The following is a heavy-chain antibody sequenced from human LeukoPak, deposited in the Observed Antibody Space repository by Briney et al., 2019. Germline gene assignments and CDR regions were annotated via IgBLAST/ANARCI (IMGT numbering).Heavy chain of an antibody. CDR3: ARVPYYYDSSGPFDY. CDR2: IDSSGGYM. V-gene: IGHV3-21*06. Sequence: GGSLRLSCEASGFTFNTYSMNWARQAPGKGLEWVSSIDSSGGYMFYADSVKGRFIISRDNAKDSLYLQMNSLRAEDTAVYYCARVPYYYDSSGPFDYWGQGTLVTVSS. CDR1: GFTFNTYS. D-gene: IGHD3-22*01. J-gene: IGHJ4*02.